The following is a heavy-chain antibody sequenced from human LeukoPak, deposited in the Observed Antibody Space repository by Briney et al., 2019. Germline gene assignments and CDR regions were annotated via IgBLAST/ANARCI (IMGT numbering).Heavy chain of an antibody. D-gene: IGHD6-19*01. CDR2: ISTNGDRT. CDR3: ARGVAISSSGWYYTFDY. CDR1: GFTFSNSA. J-gene: IGHJ4*02. V-gene: IGHV3-64*02. Sequence: GGSLRLSCAASGFTFSNSAMYWVRQAPGKGLEFVSVISTNGDRTYYADSVKGRFTISRDNSKNTLYLQMGSLRADDMAVYYCARGVAISSSGWYYTFDYWGQGALVTISS.